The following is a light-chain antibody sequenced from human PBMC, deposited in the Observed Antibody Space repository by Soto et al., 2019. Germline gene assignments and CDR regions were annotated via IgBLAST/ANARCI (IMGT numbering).Light chain of an antibody. CDR1: QSISSY. CDR3: QQSYSTLWT. Sequence: DIPMTQSPSSLSASVWDRVTITCRASQSISSYLNWYQQKPGKAPKLLIYAASSLQSGVPSRFSGSGSGTDFTLTISSLQPEDFATYYCQQSYSTLWTFGQGTKVDIK. CDR2: AAS. J-gene: IGKJ1*01. V-gene: IGKV1-39*01.